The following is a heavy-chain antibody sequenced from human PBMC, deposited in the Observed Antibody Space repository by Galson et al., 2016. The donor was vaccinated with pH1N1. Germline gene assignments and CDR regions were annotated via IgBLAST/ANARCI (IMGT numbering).Heavy chain of an antibody. V-gene: IGHV4-38-2*01. CDR2: VYHGGST. CDR1: GYSITSGYY. CDR3: ARGGERVWSRSDCPLLDY. J-gene: IGHJ4*02. D-gene: IGHD2-21*02. Sequence: SETLSLTCVVSGYSITSGYYWAWIRQTPGKGLEWIASVYHGGSTYYNPSLMSRVSISIDTSKNQFQLKQRSVTAADTAVYYLARGGERVWSRSDCPLLDYWGQGCLFTVSS.